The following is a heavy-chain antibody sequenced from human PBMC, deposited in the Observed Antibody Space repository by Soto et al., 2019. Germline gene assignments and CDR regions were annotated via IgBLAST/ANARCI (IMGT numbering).Heavy chain of an antibody. V-gene: IGHV3-7*01. CDR2: IKQDGKEK. Sequence: GGSLRLSSAASGVNFRDYGMSWVRQAPGKGLEWVANIKQDGKEKYYVDSVKGRFTISRDNAKSSLYLQMDSLRAEDTALYFCARVVPALSFDYWGQGTLVTVSS. D-gene: IGHD2-2*01. J-gene: IGHJ4*02. CDR3: ARVVPALSFDY. CDR1: GVNFRDYG.